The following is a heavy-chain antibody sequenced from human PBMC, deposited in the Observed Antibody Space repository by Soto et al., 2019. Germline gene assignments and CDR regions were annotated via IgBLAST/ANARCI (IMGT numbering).Heavy chain of an antibody. V-gene: IGHV4-31*03. J-gene: IGHJ5*02. D-gene: IGHD2-15*01. CDR1: GGSISSGGYY. Sequence: SETLSLTCTVSGGSISSGGYYWSWIRQHPGKGLEWIGYIYYSGSTYYNPSLKSRVTISVDTSKNQFSLKLSSVTAADTAVYYCARGRYCSGGSCYSRRTKGGSRFDPWGQGTLVTVSS. CDR2: IYYSGST. CDR3: ARGRYCSGGSCYSRRTKGGSRFDP.